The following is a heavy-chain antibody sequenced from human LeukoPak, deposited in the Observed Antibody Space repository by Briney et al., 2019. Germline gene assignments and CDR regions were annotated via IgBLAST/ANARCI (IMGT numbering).Heavy chain of an antibody. CDR3: ARDLKFPYYFDY. Sequence: AGGSLRLSCAASGFTFSSYSMTWVRQAPGKGLEWVSSVSSSSSYIYYADSVKGRFTISRDNAKNSLYLQMNSLRAEDTAVYYCARDLKFPYYFDYWGQGTLVTVSS. CDR1: GFTFSSYS. CDR2: VSSSSSYI. V-gene: IGHV3-21*01. J-gene: IGHJ4*02.